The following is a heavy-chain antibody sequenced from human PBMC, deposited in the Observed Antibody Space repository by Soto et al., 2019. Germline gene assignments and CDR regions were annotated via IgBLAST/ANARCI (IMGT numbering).Heavy chain of an antibody. CDR3: ARGMTTVTTYDD. CDR1: GGSISSGGYS. D-gene: IGHD4-17*01. V-gene: IGHV4-30-2*01. CDR2: IYHSGST. J-gene: IGHJ4*02. Sequence: PSETLSLTCAVSGGSISSGGYSWSWIRHPPGKGLEWIGYIYHSGSTYYNPSLKSRVTISVDRSKNQFSLKLSSVTAADTAVYYCARGMTTVTTYDDWGQGTLVTVSS.